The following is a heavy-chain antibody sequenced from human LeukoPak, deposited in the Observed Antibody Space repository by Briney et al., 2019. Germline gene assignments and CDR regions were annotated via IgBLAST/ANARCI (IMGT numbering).Heavy chain of an antibody. CDR3: ARVNPSSIVVVFGEFDP. Sequence: SETLSLTCTVSGGSISSSSYYWGWIRQPPGKGLEWIGSIYYSGSTYYNPSLKSRVTISVDTSKNQFSLKLSSVTAADTAVYYCARVNPSSIVVVFGEFDPWGQGTLVTVSS. CDR1: GGSISSSSYY. V-gene: IGHV4-39*07. J-gene: IGHJ5*02. CDR2: IYYSGST. D-gene: IGHD2-21*01.